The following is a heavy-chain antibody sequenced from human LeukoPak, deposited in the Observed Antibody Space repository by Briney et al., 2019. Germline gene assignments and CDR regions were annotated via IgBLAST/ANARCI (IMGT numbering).Heavy chain of an antibody. CDR1: GYTVTEFS. CDR3: STGQTTPVLVDTLHF. D-gene: IGHD3-3*01. J-gene: IGHJ4*02. Sequence: ASVKVSFKVSGYTVTEFSIHWVRQAPGKGLEWMGGFDPDNAEKVFARKLQGRVTMTEDTSTNTAYMELTSLTSEDTAVYYCSTGQTTPVLVDTLHFWGQGTLVSVSS. CDR2: FDPDNAEK. V-gene: IGHV1-24*01.